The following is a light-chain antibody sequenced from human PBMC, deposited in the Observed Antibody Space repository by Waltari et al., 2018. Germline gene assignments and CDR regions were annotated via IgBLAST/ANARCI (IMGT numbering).Light chain of an antibody. CDR1: SSDVGDY. J-gene: IGLJ2*01. Sequence: QSALTQPPSASGSPGQSVAISCTGTSSDVGDYVSWYQQHPGKAPKLRISEATKRPSGVPDRFSGSKSGSTASLTVSGLQAEDEADYYCSSYADNNNLVFGGGTKLTVL. CDR3: SSYADNNNLV. CDR2: EAT. V-gene: IGLV2-8*01.